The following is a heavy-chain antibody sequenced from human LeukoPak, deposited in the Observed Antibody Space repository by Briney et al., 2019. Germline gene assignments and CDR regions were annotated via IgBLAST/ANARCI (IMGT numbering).Heavy chain of an antibody. J-gene: IGHJ6*03. CDR1: GFTFSNYA. CDR2: IRSSGSGGST. V-gene: IGHV3-23*01. Sequence: GGSLRLSCAASGFTFSNYAMNWVRQAPGKGLEWVSVIRSSGSGGSTYYADSVKGRFTISRDNAKSSLYLQMNSLRAEDTAVYYCAELGITMRMGVSGKGTTVSISS. CDR3: AELGITMRMGV. D-gene: IGHD3-10*01.